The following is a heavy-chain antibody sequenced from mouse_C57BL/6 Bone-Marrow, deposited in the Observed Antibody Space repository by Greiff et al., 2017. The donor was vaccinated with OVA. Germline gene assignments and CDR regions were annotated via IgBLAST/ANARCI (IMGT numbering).Heavy chain of an antibody. J-gene: IGHJ2*01. Sequence: VQLQSGPELVKPGASVKISCKASGYTFTDYYMNWVKQSHGKSLEWIGDINPNNGGTSYNQKFKGKATLTVDKSSSTAYMELRSLTSEDSAVYYCARRLPHFDYWGQGTTLTVSS. D-gene: IGHD2-4*01. CDR2: INPNNGGT. CDR1: GYTFTDYY. V-gene: IGHV1-26*01. CDR3: ARRLPHFDY.